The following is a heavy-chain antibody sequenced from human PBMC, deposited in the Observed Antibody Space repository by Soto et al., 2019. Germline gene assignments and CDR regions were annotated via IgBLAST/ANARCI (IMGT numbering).Heavy chain of an antibody. CDR3: AGQYYYDSSGYKGNP. D-gene: IGHD3-22*01. J-gene: IGHJ5*02. Sequence: GGSLRLSCAASGFTFSSYAMSWVRQAPGKGLEWVANIKQDGSEKYYVDSVKGRFTISRDNAKNSLYLQMNSLRAEDTAVYYCAGQYYYDSSGYKGNPWGQGXLVTVYS. CDR1: GFTFSSYA. V-gene: IGHV3-7*01. CDR2: IKQDGSEK.